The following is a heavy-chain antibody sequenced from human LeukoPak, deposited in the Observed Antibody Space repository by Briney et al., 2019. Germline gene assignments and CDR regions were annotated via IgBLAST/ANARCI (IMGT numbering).Heavy chain of an antibody. CDR1: GGSISSSSYY. V-gene: IGHV4-39*01. Sequence: SETLSLTCTVSGGSISSSSYYWGWIRQPPGKGLEWIGSIYYSGSTYYNPSLKSRVTISVDTSKNQFSLKLSSVTAADTAVYYCARRDSSGWYFLYWGQGTLVTVSS. CDR2: IYYSGST. D-gene: IGHD6-19*01. CDR3: ARRDSSGWYFLY. J-gene: IGHJ4*02.